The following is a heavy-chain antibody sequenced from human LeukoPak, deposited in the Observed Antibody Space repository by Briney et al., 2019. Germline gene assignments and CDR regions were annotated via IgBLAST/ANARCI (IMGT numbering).Heavy chain of an antibody. CDR2: INHSGST. Sequence: PSETLSLTCAVYGGSFSGYYWCWIRQPPGKGLEWIGEINHSGSTNYNPSLKSRVTISVDTSKNQFSLKLSSVTAADTAVYYCARGGWFDPWGQGTLVTVSS. J-gene: IGHJ5*02. CDR1: GGSFSGYY. V-gene: IGHV4-34*01. CDR3: ARGGWFDP.